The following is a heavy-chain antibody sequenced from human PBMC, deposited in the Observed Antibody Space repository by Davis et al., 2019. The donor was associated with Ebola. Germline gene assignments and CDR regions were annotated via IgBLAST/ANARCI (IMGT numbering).Heavy chain of an antibody. CDR2: IYDQTT. J-gene: IGHJ4*02. D-gene: IGHD6-19*01. V-gene: IGHV3-53*05. CDR3: ATTQWLREFDN. Sequence: GGSLRLSCAASGFTVSSNHMSWVRQAPGKGLEWVSVIYDQTTAYADSVRGRFIISRDKSNNTLYLDMNSLRVDDTAVYYCATTQWLREFDNWGQVTLVTVSS. CDR1: GFTVSSNH.